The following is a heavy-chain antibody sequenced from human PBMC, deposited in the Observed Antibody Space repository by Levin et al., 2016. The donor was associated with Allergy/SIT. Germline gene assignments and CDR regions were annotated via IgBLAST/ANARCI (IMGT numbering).Heavy chain of an antibody. CDR2: IISSLGLA. CDR3: AREYCRGGNCFSDL. D-gene: IGHD2-15*01. CDR1: GGTFRDYT. Sequence: SVKVSCKASGGTFRDYTYNWVRQAPGQGLECMGKIISSLGLADYAQKFKGRLTVTADASTSTVYMELTSLRSDGTAVYYCAREYCRGGNCFSDLWGQGTLVTVSS. J-gene: IGHJ5*02. V-gene: IGHV1-69*02.